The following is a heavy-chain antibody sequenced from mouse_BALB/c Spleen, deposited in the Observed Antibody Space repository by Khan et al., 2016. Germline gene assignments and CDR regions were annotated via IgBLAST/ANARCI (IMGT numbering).Heavy chain of an antibody. Sequence: QIQLVQSGPELKKPGETIKISCTASGYTFTRYGMNWVKQAPGKGLKWMGWINTNTGEAAYADDFKGRFAFSVETSASTAYLQINNLKNEDMGTYFCARPDYWGQGTSVTVSS. CDR2: INTNTGEA. CDR3: ARPDY. V-gene: IGHV9-1*02. CDR1: GYTFTRYG. J-gene: IGHJ4*01.